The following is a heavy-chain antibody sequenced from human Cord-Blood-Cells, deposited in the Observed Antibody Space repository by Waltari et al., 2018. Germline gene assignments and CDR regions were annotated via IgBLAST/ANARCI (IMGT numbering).Heavy chain of an antibody. CDR3: AKATPQLIRFLEWLFDY. D-gene: IGHD3-3*01. J-gene: IGHJ4*02. CDR1: GFTFSSYA. CDR2: ISGSGGST. V-gene: IGHV3-23*01. Sequence: EVQLLESGGGLVQPGGSLRLSCAASGFTFSSYAMSWVRQAPGKGLEWVSAISGSGGSTYYADSGKGRFTISIEKSKNTLYLQMNSLRAEDTAVYYCAKATPQLIRFLEWLFDYWGQGTLVTVSS.